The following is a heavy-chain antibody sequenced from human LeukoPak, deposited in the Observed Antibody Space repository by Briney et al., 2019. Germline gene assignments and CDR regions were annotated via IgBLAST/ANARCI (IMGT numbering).Heavy chain of an antibody. D-gene: IGHD4-23*01. CDR2: IYPGDSDT. CDR1: GYSFNNYW. V-gene: IGHV5-51*01. CDR3: ARLLGYGGNSRLFAFDF. Sequence: GESLKISCRGSGYSFNNYWIGWVRQMPGKGRGWMGIIYPGDSDTRYSPSFQGQVTISADKSMSTAYLQWSSLKASDTAMYYCARLLGYGGNSRLFAFDFWGQGKMVTVSS. J-gene: IGHJ3*01.